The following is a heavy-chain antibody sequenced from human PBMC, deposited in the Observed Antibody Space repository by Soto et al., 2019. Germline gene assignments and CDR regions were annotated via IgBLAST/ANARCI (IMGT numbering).Heavy chain of an antibody. CDR2: INAGNGNT. Sequence: QVQLVQSGAEVKKPGASVKVSCKASGYTFTSYAMHWVRQAPGQRLEWMGWINAGNGNTKYSQKFQGRVTITRDTSASTAYMELSSLRSEDTAVYYCARVGDGDYVFQHWGQGTLVTVSS. V-gene: IGHV1-3*01. CDR3: ARVGDGDYVFQH. CDR1: GYTFTSYA. J-gene: IGHJ1*01. D-gene: IGHD4-17*01.